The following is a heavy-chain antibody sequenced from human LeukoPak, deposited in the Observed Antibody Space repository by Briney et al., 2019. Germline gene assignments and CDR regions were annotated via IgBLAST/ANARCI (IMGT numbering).Heavy chain of an antibody. CDR3: ARLSYGFRSGYYPNWFDL. CDR1: GRSISSYY. D-gene: IGHD3-3*01. CDR2: IYYSGST. J-gene: IGHJ5*02. V-gene: IGHV4-59*08. Sequence: SETLSLTCTVSGRSISSYYRSWIRQPPAKGLAWIGYIYYSGSTNYNPSLKSRVTISVDTSKNQFSLKLSSVTAADTAVYYCARLSYGFRSGYYPNWFDLWGQGTLVTVSS.